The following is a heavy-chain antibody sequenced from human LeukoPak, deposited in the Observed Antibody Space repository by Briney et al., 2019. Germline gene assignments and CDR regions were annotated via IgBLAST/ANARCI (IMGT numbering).Heavy chain of an antibody. Sequence: TSETLSLTCAVYGGSFSGYYWSWIRQPPGKGLEWIGEINHSGSTNYNPSLKSRVTISVDTSKNRFSLKLSSVTAADTAVYYCASYDSSGYYSAFDIWGQGTMVTVSS. V-gene: IGHV4-34*01. CDR2: INHSGST. J-gene: IGHJ3*02. CDR1: GGSFSGYY. CDR3: ASYDSSGYYSAFDI. D-gene: IGHD3-22*01.